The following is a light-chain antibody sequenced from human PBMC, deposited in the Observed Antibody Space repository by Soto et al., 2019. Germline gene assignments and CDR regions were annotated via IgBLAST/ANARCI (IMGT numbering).Light chain of an antibody. CDR3: QQFNDWPPLT. CDR2: GAS. V-gene: IGKV3-15*01. J-gene: IGKJ4*01. Sequence: EIVMTQSPATLSVSPGERATLSCRASQSVNSNLVWYQQKPGQAPRLLIHGASTRATGVPARFSGSGSGTDFTLTISSLQSEDFAVYYCQQFNDWPPLTFGGGTKVEIK. CDR1: QSVNSN.